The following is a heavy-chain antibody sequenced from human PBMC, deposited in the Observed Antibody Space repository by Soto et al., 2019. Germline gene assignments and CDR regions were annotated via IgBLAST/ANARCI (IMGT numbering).Heavy chain of an antibody. CDR1: GGSISSSY. V-gene: IGHV4-59*01. D-gene: IGHD2-15*01. J-gene: IGHJ5*02. CDR3: ARDKYCSGGSCRKNWFDP. Sequence: ETLSLTCTVSGGSISSSYWSWIRQPPGKGLEWLAYIYDDGSANYNPSLKSRATISLDMSKNQFSLKLTSVTAADTAVYYCARDKYCSGGSCRKNWFDPWGQGTLVTVSS. CDR2: IYDDGSA.